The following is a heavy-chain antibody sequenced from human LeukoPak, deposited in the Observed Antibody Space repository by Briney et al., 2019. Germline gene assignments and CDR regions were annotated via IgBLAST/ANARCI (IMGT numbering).Heavy chain of an antibody. V-gene: IGHV4-30-2*01. CDR1: GGSISSGGYS. CDR2: IYHSGST. D-gene: IGHD2-21*02. Sequence: SETLSLTCAVSGGSISSGGYSWSWIRQPPGKGLEWIGYIYHSGSTYYNPSLKSRVTISVDRSKNQFSLKLSSVTAADTAMYFCARTPTYCGGDCYYFDPWGQGTLVTVSS. J-gene: IGHJ5*02. CDR3: ARTPTYCGGDCYYFDP.